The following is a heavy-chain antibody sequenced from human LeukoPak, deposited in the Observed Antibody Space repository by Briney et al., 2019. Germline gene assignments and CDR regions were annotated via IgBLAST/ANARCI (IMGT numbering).Heavy chain of an antibody. D-gene: IGHD3-9*01. CDR1: GFTFDDYA. V-gene: IGHV3-9*01. CDR2: ISWNSGSI. CDR3: AKGPHRINYDILTGQDY. J-gene: IGHJ4*02. Sequence: AGRSLRLSCAASGFTFDDYAMHWVRQAPGKGLEWVSGISWNSGSIGYADSVKGRFTISRDNAKNSLYLQMNSLRAEDTAVYYCAKGPHRINYDILTGQDYWGQGTLATVSS.